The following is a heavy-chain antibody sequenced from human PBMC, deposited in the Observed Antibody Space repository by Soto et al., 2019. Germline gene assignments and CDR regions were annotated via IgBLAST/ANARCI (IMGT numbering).Heavy chain of an antibody. J-gene: IGHJ4*02. Sequence: SETLSLTCTVSGGSISSGGYYWSWIRQPPGKGLEWIGEIYHSGSTNYNPSLKSRVTISVDKSKNQFSLKLSSVTAADTAVYYCAREGRNEYFYGSGSFYRYYFDYWGQGTLVTVSS. CDR3: AREGRNEYFYGSGSFYRYYFDY. CDR2: IYHSGST. CDR1: GGSISSGGYY. D-gene: IGHD3-10*01. V-gene: IGHV4-39*07.